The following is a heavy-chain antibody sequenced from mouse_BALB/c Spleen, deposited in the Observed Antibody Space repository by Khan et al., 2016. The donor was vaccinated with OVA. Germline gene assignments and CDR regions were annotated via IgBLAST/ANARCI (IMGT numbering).Heavy chain of an antibody. J-gene: IGHJ2*01. V-gene: IGHV9-2-1*01. D-gene: IGHD1-1*01. CDR2: INTETGEP. CDR1: GYTFTDYS. Sequence: QIQLVQSGPELKKPGETVKISCKASGYTFTDYSMHWVKQAPGKGLKWMGWINTETGEPTYADDFKGRFAFSLETSASTAYLQINNLKNEDTATXFCARGHYGSSYYWGQGTTRTVSS. CDR3: ARGHYGSSYY.